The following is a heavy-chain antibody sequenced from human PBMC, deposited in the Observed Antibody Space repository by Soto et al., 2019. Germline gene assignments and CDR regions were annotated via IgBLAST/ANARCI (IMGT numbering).Heavy chain of an antibody. J-gene: IGHJ6*02. CDR1: GGSINNYC. D-gene: IGHD2-2*01. CDR3: ARYVYGSTTSGYYYYAMDV. CDR2: IYAGGST. Sequence: QVQLQESGPGLVKPSETLSLTCTVSGGSINNYCLTWVRQPAGKGLEWIGRIYAGGSTNYNPSLKSPDAIGQDTFENQFAQRVSSAAAADTAVYCCARYVYGSTTSGYYYYAMDVWGQGTTGIVSS. V-gene: IGHV4-4*07.